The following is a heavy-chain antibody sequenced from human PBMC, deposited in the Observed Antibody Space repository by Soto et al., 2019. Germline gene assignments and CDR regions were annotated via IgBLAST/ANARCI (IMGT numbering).Heavy chain of an antibody. Sequence: GGSLRLSCAASGFTFSSYSMNWVRQAPGKGLEWVSSISSSSSYIYYADSVKGRFTISRDNAKNSLYLQMNSLRAEDTAVYYCARDGSLTGGLGLYYFDYWGQGTLVTVSS. J-gene: IGHJ4*02. V-gene: IGHV3-21*01. CDR2: ISSSSSYI. D-gene: IGHD3-9*01. CDR1: GFTFSSYS. CDR3: ARDGSLTGGLGLYYFDY.